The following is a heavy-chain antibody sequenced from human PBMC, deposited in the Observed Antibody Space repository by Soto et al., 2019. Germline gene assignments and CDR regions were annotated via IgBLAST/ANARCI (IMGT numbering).Heavy chain of an antibody. J-gene: IGHJ4*02. CDR1: GDSISTERW. Sequence: QVQLQESGPGLVKPSGTLSLTCAVFGDSISTERWWTWVRQPPGKGLEWIGEVFHTGETHYNTFLKSRVTISMDKSKNQFSLNLISVTAADTAVYYGATRSEHYPNWGQGTLVTVSS. D-gene: IGHD3-10*01. CDR2: VFHTGET. CDR3: ATRSEHYPN. V-gene: IGHV4-4*02.